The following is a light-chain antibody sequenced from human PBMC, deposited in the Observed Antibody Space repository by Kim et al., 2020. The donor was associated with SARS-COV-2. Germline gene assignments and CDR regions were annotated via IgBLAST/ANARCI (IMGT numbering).Light chain of an antibody. CDR2: YDN. CDR3: QVWDRSSDQPV. V-gene: IGLV3-21*04. CDR1: NVGGTT. J-gene: IGLJ3*02. Sequence: APGRTARITCGESNVGGTTVHWYQQRPGQAPSLLIYYDNRRPSGVPERFSGSNSGNMATLAISRVEAGDDAVYYCQVWDRSSDQPVFGGGTQLTVL.